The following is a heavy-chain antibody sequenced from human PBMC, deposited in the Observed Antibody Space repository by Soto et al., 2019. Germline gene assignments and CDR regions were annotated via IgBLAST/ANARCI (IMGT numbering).Heavy chain of an antibody. CDR2: ISYSGST. D-gene: IGHD2-15*01. CDR1: CGSMSSYY. CDR3: ARDTPCSGGSCYSGY. V-gene: IGHV4-59*01. Sequence: SETLSLTCTVSCGSMSSYYWSWIRQPPGKGLEWIGYISYSGSTKYNPSLKSRVTISVDMSKNQFSLKLSSVTAADTAVYYCARDTPCSGGSCYSGYWGQGTLVTVSS. J-gene: IGHJ4*02.